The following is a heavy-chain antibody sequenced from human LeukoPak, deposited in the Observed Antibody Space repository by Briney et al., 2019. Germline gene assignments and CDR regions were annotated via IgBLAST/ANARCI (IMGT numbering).Heavy chain of an antibody. J-gene: IGHJ6*03. CDR1: GGSFSGYY. Sequence: SDPLSLTRAVYGGSFSGYYWSCIRQPPGTGLEWMGEINHSGSTNYNPSLKSRVTISVDTSKNQFSLKLSSVTAADTAVYYCARGRSVGGVGYYYYMDVWGKGTTVTVS. CDR3: ARGRSVGGVGYYYYMDV. V-gene: IGHV4-34*01. CDR2: INHSGST. D-gene: IGHD2-15*01.